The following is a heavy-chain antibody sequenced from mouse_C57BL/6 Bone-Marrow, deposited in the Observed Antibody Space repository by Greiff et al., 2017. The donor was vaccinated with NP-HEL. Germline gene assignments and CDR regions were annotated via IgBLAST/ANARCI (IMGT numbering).Heavy chain of an antibody. V-gene: IGHV1-62-2*01. CDR1: GYTFTEYT. J-gene: IGHJ1*03. CDR2: FYPGSGSI. CDR3: ARHGDYFGSSYGYFDV. Sequence: QVQLQQSGAELVKPGASVKLSCKASGYTFTEYTIHWVKQRSGQGLEWIGWFYPGSGSIKYNEKFKDKATLTADKSSSPVYMDLSRLTSEDSAVYFGARHGDYFGSSYGYFDVWGTGTTVTVSS. D-gene: IGHD1-1*01.